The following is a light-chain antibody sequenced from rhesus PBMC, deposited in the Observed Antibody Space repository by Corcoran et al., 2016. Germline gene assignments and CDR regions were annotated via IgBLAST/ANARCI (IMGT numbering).Light chain of an antibody. CDR3: LQVLQIPFT. V-gene: IGKV2-73*01. J-gene: IGKJ3*01. Sequence: DIVMTQTPPSLPVTPGEPASISCRSSQSLLHSDGRTYLYWYLQKPGVPPRLLIYRVSNRFSGVPDRFSGRGSGTEFTLKISRVEAEDVVVYYCLQVLQIPFTFGPGTRLEIK. CDR1: QSLLHSDGRTY. CDR2: RVS.